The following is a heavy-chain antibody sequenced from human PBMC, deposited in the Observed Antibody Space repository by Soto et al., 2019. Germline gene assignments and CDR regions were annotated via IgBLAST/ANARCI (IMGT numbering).Heavy chain of an antibody. CDR2: FDPEDGET. V-gene: IGHV1-24*01. J-gene: IGHJ3*02. CDR3: TVPDCSGGSGYPPYDAFDI. CDR1: GDTLTELS. D-gene: IGHD2-15*01. Sequence: VKVSFKLSGDTLTELSMHWVRQAPGTGLRWLGGFDPEDGETIYAQKFQGRVTMNEDTSTDTDYMELSSLKSEDTAVYYCTVPDCSGGSGYPPYDAFDIWGQGTMVTVSS.